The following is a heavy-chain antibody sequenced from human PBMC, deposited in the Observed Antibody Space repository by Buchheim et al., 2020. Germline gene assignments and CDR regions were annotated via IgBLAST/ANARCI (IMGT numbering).Heavy chain of an antibody. D-gene: IGHD3-10*01. V-gene: IGHV3-23*01. Sequence: EVQLLESGGGLVQPGGSLRLSCAASGFTFSSYAMSWVRQAPGKGLEWVSAISGSGDSTYYADSVKGRFTISRDNSKKTLYLQMNSLRAEDTAIYYCAKYGGVVQGVRRPFDFWGQGTL. CDR1: GFTFSSYA. CDR2: ISGSGDST. CDR3: AKYGGVVQGVRRPFDF. J-gene: IGHJ4*02.